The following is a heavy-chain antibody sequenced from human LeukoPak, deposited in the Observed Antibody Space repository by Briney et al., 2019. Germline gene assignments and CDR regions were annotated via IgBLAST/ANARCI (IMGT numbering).Heavy chain of an antibody. V-gene: IGHV3-73*01. CDR2: IRSKANSYAT. Sequence: GGSLRLSCTASGFAFSGSAMHWVRQASGKGLEWVGRIRSKANSYATVYAASVKGRFTISRDDSKNTAYLQMNSLKTEDTAVYYCTSGLSVRRSNNTPVDYWGQGTLVTVSS. J-gene: IGHJ4*02. CDR1: GFAFSGSA. CDR3: TSGLSVRRSNNTPVDY. D-gene: IGHD1-1*01.